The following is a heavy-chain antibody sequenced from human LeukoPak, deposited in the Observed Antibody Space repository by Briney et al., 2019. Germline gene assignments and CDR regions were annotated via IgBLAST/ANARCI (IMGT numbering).Heavy chain of an antibody. CDR1: GGSFSGYY. CDR2: INHSGSP. D-gene: IGHD3-3*01. CDR3: ARGVRFLEWSKSPYNWFDP. J-gene: IGHJ5*02. V-gene: IGHV4-34*01. Sequence: ASETLSLTCAVYGGSFSGYYWSWIRQPPGKGLEWIGEINHSGSPNYNPSLKSRVTISVDTSKNQFSLKLSSVTAADTAVYYCARGVRFLEWSKSPYNWFDPWGQGTLVTVSS.